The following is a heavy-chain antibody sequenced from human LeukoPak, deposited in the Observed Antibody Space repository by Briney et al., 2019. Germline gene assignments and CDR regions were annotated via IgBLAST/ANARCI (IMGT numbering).Heavy chain of an antibody. J-gene: IGHJ3*02. CDR3: AKDMVAAAGSSQVGGAFDI. Sequence: GGSLRLSCAASGFTFSSYGMHWVRQAPGKGLEWVAIIWYDGSSKYYTDSVKGRFTISRDNAKNSLYLQMNSLRAEDTALYYCAKDMVAAAGSSQVGGAFDIWGQGTMVTVSS. CDR2: IWYDGSSK. V-gene: IGHV3-30*02. D-gene: IGHD6-13*01. CDR1: GFTFSSYG.